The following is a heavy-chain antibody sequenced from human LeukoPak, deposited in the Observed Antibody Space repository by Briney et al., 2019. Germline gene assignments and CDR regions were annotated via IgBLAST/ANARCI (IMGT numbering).Heavy chain of an antibody. Sequence: TSETLSLTCTVSGGSISSYYWSWIRQPPGKGLEWIGYIYYSGSTNYNPSLKSRVTISVDTSKNQFSLKLSSVTAADTAVYYCARYAFSELARWEYYFDYWGQGTLVTVSS. V-gene: IGHV4-59*08. J-gene: IGHJ4*02. CDR1: GGSISSYY. CDR2: IYYSGST. CDR3: ARYAFSELARWEYYFDY. D-gene: IGHD1-26*01.